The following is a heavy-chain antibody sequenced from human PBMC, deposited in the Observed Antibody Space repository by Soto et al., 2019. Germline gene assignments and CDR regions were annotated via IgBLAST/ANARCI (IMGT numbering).Heavy chain of an antibody. CDR3: AKGMGAVAGPDSLVQH. CDR2: ISWNSGGI. J-gene: IGHJ1*01. Sequence: EVHLVESGGGLVQPGRSLRLSCAASGFTFDDYAMHWVRQAPGKGLEWVSGISWNSGGIGYADSVKGRFTSSRDNAKNSLYLQMNSLRAEDTALYDCAKGMGAVAGPDSLVQHWGQGTLVTVSS. CDR1: GFTFDDYA. V-gene: IGHV3-9*01. D-gene: IGHD6-19*01.